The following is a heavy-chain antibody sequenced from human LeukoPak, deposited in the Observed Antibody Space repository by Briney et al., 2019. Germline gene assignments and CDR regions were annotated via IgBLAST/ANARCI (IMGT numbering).Heavy chain of an antibody. V-gene: IGHV3-30-3*01. CDR1: GFTFSSYA. CDR2: ISYDGSNK. J-gene: IGHJ4*02. D-gene: IGHD1-1*01. Sequence: TGGSLRLSCAASGFTFSSYAMHWVRQAPGKGLEWVAVISYDGSNKYYADSVKGRFTISRDNSKNTLYLQMNSLRAEDTAVYYCARGVWTGTTYFDYWGQGTLVTVSS. CDR3: ARGVWTGTTYFDY.